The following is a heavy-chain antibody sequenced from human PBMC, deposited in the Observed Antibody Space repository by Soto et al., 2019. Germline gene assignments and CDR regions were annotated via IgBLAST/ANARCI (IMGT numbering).Heavy chain of an antibody. D-gene: IGHD2-15*01. CDR1: SHSISSGYY. Sequence: SETLSLTCIVSSHSISSGYYWTWLRQPSGKGLEWIATINHSGTTYYNPSLKSRVNISVDTSKNQFSLRLSSVTASDTAVYYCERYSFSGGFDYWGQGTLVTVSS. CDR2: INHSGTT. V-gene: IGHV4-38-2*02. CDR3: ERYSFSGGFDY. J-gene: IGHJ4*02.